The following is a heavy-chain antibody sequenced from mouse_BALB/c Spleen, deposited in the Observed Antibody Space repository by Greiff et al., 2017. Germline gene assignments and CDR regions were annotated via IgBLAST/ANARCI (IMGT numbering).Heavy chain of an antibody. D-gene: IGHD2-10*02. CDR1: GYTFTSYW. Sequence: VQLQQSGAELVKPGASVKLSCKTSGYTFTSYWIQWVKQRPGQGLGWIGEIFPGTGTTYYNEKFKGKATLTIDTSSSTAYMQLSSLTSEDSAVYFCARRYGLYAMDYWGQGTSVTVSS. J-gene: IGHJ4*01. CDR3: ARRYGLYAMDY. V-gene: IGHV1S132*01. CDR2: IFPGTGTT.